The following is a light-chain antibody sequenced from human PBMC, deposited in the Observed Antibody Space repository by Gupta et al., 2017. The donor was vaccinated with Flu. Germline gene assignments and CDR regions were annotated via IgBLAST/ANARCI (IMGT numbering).Light chain of an antibody. Sequence: TQAPSMSVAPGQTAIIACRGHNIPPPGVQRYRQRPGQDPVLAVFDDTRRPSGVSDRFSGSISGNTATLTISRVDAGDEADYYCQVWDSGADQQVFGAGTKVTVL. CDR2: DDT. CDR1: NIPPPG. J-gene: IGLJ1*01. V-gene: IGLV3-21*02. CDR3: QVWDSGADQQV.